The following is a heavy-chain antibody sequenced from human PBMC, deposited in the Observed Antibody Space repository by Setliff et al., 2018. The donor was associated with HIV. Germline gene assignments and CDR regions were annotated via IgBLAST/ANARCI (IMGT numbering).Heavy chain of an antibody. V-gene: IGHV4-61*01. Sequence: PSETLSLTCTVSGGSVSSGSYYWSWIRQPPGKGLEWIGYIYYSGSTNYNPSLTSRVTISVDTSKNQFSLKLSSVTAADTAVYYCARGDYYSYYMDVWGKGTTVTVSS. CDR3: ARGDYYSYYMDV. CDR1: GGSVSSGSYY. J-gene: IGHJ6*03. CDR2: IYYSGST.